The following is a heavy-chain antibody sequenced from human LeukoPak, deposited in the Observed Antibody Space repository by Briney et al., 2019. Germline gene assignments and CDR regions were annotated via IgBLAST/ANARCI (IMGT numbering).Heavy chain of an antibody. D-gene: IGHD2-2*02. CDR3: ARIDIAVVPAAITYYYYGIDVWGEGTTGMDV. J-gene: IGHJ6*02. V-gene: IGHV1-2*02. CDR2: INPNSGGT. CDR1: GYTFTGYY. Sequence: ASVTVSCKASGYTFTGYYMHWMRQAPGQGLEWMGWINPNSGGTNYAQKFQGRVTMNMDTHIRTAYMELSRLRSDDTAVSYCARIDIAVVPAAITYYYYGIDVWGEGTTGMDVWGQGTTVTVSS.